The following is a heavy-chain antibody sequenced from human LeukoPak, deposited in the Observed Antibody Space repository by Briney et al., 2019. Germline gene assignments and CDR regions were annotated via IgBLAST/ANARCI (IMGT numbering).Heavy chain of an antibody. CDR2: ISSSGSTT. CDR1: ELTFSDYY. CDR3: ARRIRAVNQVAQHGDYFWFDP. D-gene: IGHD4-17*01. Sequence: KSGGSLRISCAASELTFSDYYMSGIRQAPGKGLEWIAYISSSGSTTYYADSVKGRFTVSRDNAEKSLYLQMNSLRAEDTAVYYCARRIRAVNQVAQHGDYFWFDPWGQGTLVTVSS. V-gene: IGHV3-11*01. J-gene: IGHJ5*02.